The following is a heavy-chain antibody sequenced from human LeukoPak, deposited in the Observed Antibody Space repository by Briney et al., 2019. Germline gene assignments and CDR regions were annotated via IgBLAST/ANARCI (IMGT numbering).Heavy chain of an antibody. CDR1: GHTFTSYD. CDR3: ARALAAAGIADWFDP. J-gene: IGHJ5*02. V-gene: IGHV1-8*03. CDR2: MNPNSGNT. Sequence: ASVKVSCKASGHTFTSYDINWVRQATGQGLEWMGWMNPNSGNTGYAQKFQGRVTITRNTSISTAYMELSSLRSEDTAVYYCARALAAAGIADWFDPWGQGTLATVSS. D-gene: IGHD6-13*01.